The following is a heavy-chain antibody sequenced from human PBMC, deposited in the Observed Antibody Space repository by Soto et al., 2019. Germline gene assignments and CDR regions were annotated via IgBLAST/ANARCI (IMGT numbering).Heavy chain of an antibody. Sequence: SLRLSCAASGFTFDDYAMHWVRQAPGKGLEWVSGISWNSGSIGYADSVKGRFTISRDNAKNSLYLQMNSLRAEDTALYYCAKDAATLYSSGSFDYWGQGTLVTVS. CDR1: GFTFDDYA. CDR3: AKDAATLYSSGSFDY. CDR2: ISWNSGSI. V-gene: IGHV3-9*01. J-gene: IGHJ4*02. D-gene: IGHD6-19*01.